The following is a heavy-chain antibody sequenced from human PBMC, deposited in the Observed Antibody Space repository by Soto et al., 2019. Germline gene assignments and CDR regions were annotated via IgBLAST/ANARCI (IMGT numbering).Heavy chain of an antibody. J-gene: IGHJ4*01. CDR3: ARGDHVVVLTYCYDN. Sequence: QVQLVQSGAEVKKPGASVKLSCKASGYTFTNYYMHWVRQAPGQGLEWMGIINSGGGSATYAQKFLGRGNLTRDRSKCTFYMNLSSLGSDDSALYYWARGDHVVVLTYCYDNWHHGTLVTVYS. CDR2: INSGGGSA. CDR1: GYTFTNYY. V-gene: IGHV1-46*03. D-gene: IGHD2-21*01.